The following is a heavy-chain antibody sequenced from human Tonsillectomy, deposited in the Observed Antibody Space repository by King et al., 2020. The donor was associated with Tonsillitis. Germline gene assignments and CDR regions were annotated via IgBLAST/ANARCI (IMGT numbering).Heavy chain of an antibody. D-gene: IGHD3-22*01. CDR1: GFTFSSYS. CDR3: ARDPYYYYDSSGYYGGYFDY. CDR2: ISSSSSYI. Sequence: EVQLVESGGGLVKPGGSLRLSCAASGFTFSSYSMNWVRQAPGKGLEWVSSISSSSSYIYYADSVKSRFTISRDNAKNSLYLQMNSLRAEDTAVYYCARDPYYYYDSSGYYGGYFDYWGQGTLVTVSS. V-gene: IGHV3-21*01. J-gene: IGHJ4*02.